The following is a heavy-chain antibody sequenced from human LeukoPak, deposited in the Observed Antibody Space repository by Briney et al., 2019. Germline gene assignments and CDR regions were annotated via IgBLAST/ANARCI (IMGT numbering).Heavy chain of an antibody. V-gene: IGHV3-15*01. J-gene: IGHJ4*02. CDR2: IKSKTDGGTT. CDR1: GFTFSNAW. D-gene: IGHD1-1*01. CDR3: TNGLKQLETAA. Sequence: GSLRLSCAASGFTFSNAWMSRVRQAPGKGLEWVGRIKSKTDGGTTDYAAPVKGRFTISRDDSKNTLYLQMNSLKAEDTAVYYCTNGLKQLETAAWGQGTLVTVSS.